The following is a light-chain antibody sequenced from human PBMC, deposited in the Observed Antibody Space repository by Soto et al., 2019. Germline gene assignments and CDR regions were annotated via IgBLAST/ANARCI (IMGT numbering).Light chain of an antibody. CDR3: HQYHDWPPRLT. CDR2: GAS. V-gene: IGKV3-15*01. Sequence: EIVLTQSPATLSVSPGERASLFCRSSQTMSSTLAWYQQKPGQAPRLLIYGASIRATGIPARFSGSGSGTEFTLTISSLQSEDCAVYSCHQYHDWPPRLTFGGGTKVEI. CDR1: QTMSST. J-gene: IGKJ4*01.